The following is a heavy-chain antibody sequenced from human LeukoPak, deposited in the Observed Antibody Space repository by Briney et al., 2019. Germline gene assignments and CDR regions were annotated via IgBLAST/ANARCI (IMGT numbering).Heavy chain of an antibody. CDR3: ARDRGIAEADSFDH. J-gene: IGHJ5*02. CDR2: IDTYSGKT. V-gene: IGHV1-18*01. Sequence: ASVKVSCMASGYTYTTDGISWVRQAPGQGREWMGWIDTYSGKTNYAQKFQGRVTMTSDTSTSTAYMELRSLRSDDTAVYYCARDRGIAEADSFDHWGQGTLVTVSS. CDR1: GYTYTTDG. D-gene: IGHD6-13*01.